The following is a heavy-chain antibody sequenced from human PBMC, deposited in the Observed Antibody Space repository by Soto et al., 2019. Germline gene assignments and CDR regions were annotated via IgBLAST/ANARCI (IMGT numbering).Heavy chain of an antibody. V-gene: IGHV3-48*04. CDR2: ISGRGSPI. D-gene: IGHD5-18*01. J-gene: IGHJ4*02. CDR3: ARVRGHSYGYVDY. Sequence: GGSLRLSCAASGFTFSSYSMNWVRQAPGKGLEWVSFISGRGSPIYYADSVRGRFTISRDNAKNSLSLEMNNLRVEDTAVYYCARVRGHSYGYVDYWGQGTLVTV. CDR1: GFTFSSYS.